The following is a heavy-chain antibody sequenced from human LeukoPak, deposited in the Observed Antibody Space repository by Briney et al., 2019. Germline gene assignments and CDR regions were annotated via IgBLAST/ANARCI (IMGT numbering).Heavy chain of an antibody. V-gene: IGHV1-18*01. Sequence: ASVKVSCKASGYTFTSYGISWVRQAPGRGLEWMGWISAYNGNTNYAQKLQGRVTMTTDTSTSTAYMELRSLRSDDTAVYYCARVPSYYFDSSGYYFAFDIWGQGTMVTVSS. J-gene: IGHJ3*02. CDR3: ARVPSYYFDSSGYYFAFDI. D-gene: IGHD3-22*01. CDR1: GYTFTSYG. CDR2: ISAYNGNT.